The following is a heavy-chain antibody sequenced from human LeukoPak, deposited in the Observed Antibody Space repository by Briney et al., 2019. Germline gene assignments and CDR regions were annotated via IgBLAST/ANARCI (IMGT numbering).Heavy chain of an antibody. CDR3: ARDGGYGSGSYGMDV. Sequence: ASVKVSCKASGYTFTSYYMHWVRQAPGQGLEWMGIINPSGGSTSYAQKFQGRVTMTRDTSTSTVYMEPSSLRSEDTAVYYCARDGGYGSGSYGMDVWGKGTTVTVSS. D-gene: IGHD3-10*01. CDR1: GYTFTSYY. V-gene: IGHV1-46*01. J-gene: IGHJ6*04. CDR2: INPSGGST.